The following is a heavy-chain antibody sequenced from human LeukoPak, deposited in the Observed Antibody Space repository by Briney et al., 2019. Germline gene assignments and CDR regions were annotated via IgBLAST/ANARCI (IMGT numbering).Heavy chain of an antibody. CDR1: GFTFSSYS. D-gene: IGHD2-15*01. CDR2: ISSSSNYI. V-gene: IGHV3-21*01. Sequence: GGSLRLSCAASGFTFSSYSTNWVRQAPGKGLEWVSSISSSSNYIYYADSVKGRFTISRDNAKRSLYLQMNSLRAEDTALYYCAREACTGGSCYLDYWGQGTLVTVSS. CDR3: AREACTGGSCYLDY. J-gene: IGHJ4*02.